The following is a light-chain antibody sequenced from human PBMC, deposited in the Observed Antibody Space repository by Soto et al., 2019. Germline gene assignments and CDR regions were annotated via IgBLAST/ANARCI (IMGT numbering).Light chain of an antibody. CDR1: QSVSIK. Sequence: ETVMTQSPGTLSVSPVERATLSCRASQSVSIKLAWYQQKPGQAPRLLIYDTSTRATGIPARFSGSGSGTDFTLTISSLEPEDFAVYYCQQRSNWPLTCGQGTRLEIK. V-gene: IGKV3-11*01. J-gene: IGKJ5*01. CDR2: DTS. CDR3: QQRSNWPLT.